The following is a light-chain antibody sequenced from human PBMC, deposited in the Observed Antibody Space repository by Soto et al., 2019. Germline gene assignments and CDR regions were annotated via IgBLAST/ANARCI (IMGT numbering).Light chain of an antibody. CDR2: VGS. CDR1: HTLLHSNGYNY. J-gene: IGKJ5*01. Sequence: EIVLAQSPLSLPVTPVGPSSIYSMSIHTLLHSNGYNYLDWYLQRPGQSPQLLIYVGSNRACGVPDRFSGSGSGTDFTLKISRVEAEDVGVYYCMQALKTPTITFGQGTRLEIK. V-gene: IGKV2-28*01. CDR3: MQALKTPTIT.